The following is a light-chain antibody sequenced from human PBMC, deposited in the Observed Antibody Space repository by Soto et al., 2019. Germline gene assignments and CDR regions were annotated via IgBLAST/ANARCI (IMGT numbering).Light chain of an antibody. CDR2: AAS. J-gene: IGKJ1*01. CDR1: QNIDIY. Sequence: DIQMTQSPASLSASIGETVTIACRASQNIDIYLNWYQHKPGTVPKLLIYAASGLQTGVPSRFSGSGSGTDFSLTISSLQPEDFATYYCQQSRTTPWTFGQGTKVDIK. V-gene: IGKV1-39*01. CDR3: QQSRTTPWT.